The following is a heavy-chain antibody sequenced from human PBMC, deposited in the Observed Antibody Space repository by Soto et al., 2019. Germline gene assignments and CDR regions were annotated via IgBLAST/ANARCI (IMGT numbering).Heavy chain of an antibody. Sequence: VGSLRLSGAASGFTFTSYAMSWVRQAQGKGLEWVSGVNTPGGNTYYADSVKGRFTISRDNSKNIVYLQMNSLRAEDTAVYYCARGAAAAGTDWFDAWGQGTPVTVSS. CDR2: VNTPGGNT. J-gene: IGHJ5*02. CDR3: ARGAAAAGTDWFDA. D-gene: IGHD6-13*01. V-gene: IGHV3-23*01. CDR1: GFTFTSYA.